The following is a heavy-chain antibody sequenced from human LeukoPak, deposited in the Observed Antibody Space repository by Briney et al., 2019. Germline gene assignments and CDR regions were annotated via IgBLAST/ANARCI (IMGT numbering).Heavy chain of an antibody. CDR1: GFTLSSCA. J-gene: IGHJ4*02. CDR2: ISGNGHA. D-gene: IGHD1-26*01. CDR3: AKRGAEVGTTVAPGDY. Sequence: GGSLRLSCAASGFTLSSCAMNWVRQAPGKGLEWVSAISGNGHAYYADSVKGRFTISRDNSKNTLYLQMNSLRAEDTAVYYCAKRGAEVGTTVAPGDYWGQGTLLTVSS. V-gene: IGHV3-23*01.